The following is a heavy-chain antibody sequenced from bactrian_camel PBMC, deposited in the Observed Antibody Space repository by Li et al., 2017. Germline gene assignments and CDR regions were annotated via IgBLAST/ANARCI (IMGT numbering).Heavy chain of an antibody. CDR3: VKPNPDARGGFDH. J-gene: IGHJ4*01. CDR2: IDSDALT. D-gene: IGHD1*01. Sequence: VQLVESGGGSVQTGGSLGLSCVASGHTYVSYCMGWFRQVPGKEREGVAAIDSDALTSYADSVKGRFTISRDNAKNTVYLLMNSLKPEDTAVYYCVKPNPDARGGFDHWGQGTQVTVS. V-gene: IGHV3S55*01. CDR1: GHTYVSYC.